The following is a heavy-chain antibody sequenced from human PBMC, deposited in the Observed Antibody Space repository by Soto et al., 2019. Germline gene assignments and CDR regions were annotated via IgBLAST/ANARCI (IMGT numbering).Heavy chain of an antibody. CDR3: GSDRGYGPDSVPYS. CDR2: ISYDGGLQ. CDR1: GFTFTRYG. Sequence: QAHLVESGGGVVQPGRSLRLSCAASGFTFTRYGMHWVRQAPGTRLEWVAVISYDGGLQHYADSVKGRFTISRDNSKNMVLLQMNSLRAEDTAVYYCGSDRGYGPDSVPYSWGQGTLVSVSS. V-gene: IGHV3-30*03. J-gene: IGHJ4*02. D-gene: IGHD3-10*01.